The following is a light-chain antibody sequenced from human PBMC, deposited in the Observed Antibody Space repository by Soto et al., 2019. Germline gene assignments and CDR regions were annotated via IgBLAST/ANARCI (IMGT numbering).Light chain of an antibody. CDR3: QQLKTYPFT. CDR1: QGISSA. CDR2: DAS. J-gene: IGKJ5*01. Sequence: AIQLTQSPSSLSAFVGDRVSITCRASQGISSALAWYQHKPGKAPKILIYDASSLQSGVPSRFSGSESGTECTLTISSLQPEDFATYYCQQLKTYPFTFGQGIRLEIQ. V-gene: IGKV1-13*02.